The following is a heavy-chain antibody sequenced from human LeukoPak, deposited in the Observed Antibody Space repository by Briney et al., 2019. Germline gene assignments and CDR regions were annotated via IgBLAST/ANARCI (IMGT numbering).Heavy chain of an antibody. CDR1: GDSVSSNSAA. CDR2: TYYRSKWYN. Sequence: SQTLSLTCGISGDSVSSNSAAWNWIRQSPSRGLEWLGRTYYRSKWYNDYAVSVKSRITINPDTSKNQFSLQLNSVTPEDTAVYYCAKGFSYGYWAPFDYWGQGTLVTVSS. CDR3: AKGFSYGYWAPFDY. V-gene: IGHV6-1*01. D-gene: IGHD5-18*01. J-gene: IGHJ4*02.